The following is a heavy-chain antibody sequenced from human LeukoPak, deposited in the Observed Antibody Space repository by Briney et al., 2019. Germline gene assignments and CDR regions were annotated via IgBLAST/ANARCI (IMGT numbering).Heavy chain of an antibody. CDR3: ARGPNYPSPSPFDY. V-gene: IGHV4-61*05. CDR1: GGSISSSSYY. Sequence: SSETLSLTCTVSGGSISSSSYYWGWIRQPPGKGLEWIGCIYYSGSTDYNPSLKSRVTISVDTSKNQFSLKLSSVTAADTAVYYCARGPNYPSPSPFDYWGQGTLVTVSS. D-gene: IGHD5-24*01. CDR2: IYYSGST. J-gene: IGHJ4*02.